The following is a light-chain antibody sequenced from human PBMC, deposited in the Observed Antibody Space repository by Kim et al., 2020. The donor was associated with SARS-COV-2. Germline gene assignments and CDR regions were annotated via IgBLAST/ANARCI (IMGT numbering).Light chain of an antibody. CDR1: SSNVGAGYD. CDR3: QSYDSSLSGVV. Sequence: QRDTIYCAGSSSNVGAGYDVHGYRQLPGTAPKRLVYGNSNRPAGVPDRFSGSKSGTSASLAITGLQAEDEADYYCQSYDSSLSGVVFGGGTQLTVL. J-gene: IGLJ2*01. V-gene: IGLV1-40*01. CDR2: GNS.